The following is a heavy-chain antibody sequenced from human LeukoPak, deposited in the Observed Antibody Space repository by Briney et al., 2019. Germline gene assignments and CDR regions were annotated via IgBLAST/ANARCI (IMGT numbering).Heavy chain of an antibody. CDR1: GYSFTSYW. Sequence: PGESLKISCKGSGYSFTSYWISWVRQMPGKGLEWMGRIDPSDSYTNYSPSFQGHVTISADKSISTAYLQWSSLKASDTAMYYCARGHYDILTDFDYWGQGTLVTVSS. J-gene: IGHJ4*02. CDR3: ARGHYDILTDFDY. D-gene: IGHD3-9*01. CDR2: IDPSDSYT. V-gene: IGHV5-10-1*01.